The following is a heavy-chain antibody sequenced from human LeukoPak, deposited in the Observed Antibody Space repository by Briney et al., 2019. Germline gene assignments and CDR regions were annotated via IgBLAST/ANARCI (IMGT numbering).Heavy chain of an antibody. CDR3: ARALWFGEPYFDY. D-gene: IGHD3-10*01. V-gene: IGHV4-61*01. Sequence: PSETLSLTCTVSGVSVSSGSYYWSWIRQPPGKGLGWIGYIYYSGSTYYNPSLKSRVTISVDTSKDQFSLRLSSVTAADTAVYYCARALWFGEPYFDYWGQGTLVTVSS. J-gene: IGHJ4*02. CDR2: IYYSGST. CDR1: GVSVSSGSYY.